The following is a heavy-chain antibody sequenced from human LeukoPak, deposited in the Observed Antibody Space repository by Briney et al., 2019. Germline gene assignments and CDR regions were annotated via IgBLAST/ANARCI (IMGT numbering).Heavy chain of an antibody. J-gene: IGHJ4*02. Sequence: SETLSLTCTVSGGSIAGYYWSWIRQPPGKGLEGIGYIFYSGNSNYNPSLKSRVIISVDTSKNQFSLKLSSVTAADTAVYFCARTGFGELPFDYWGQGTLVTVSS. V-gene: IGHV4-59*01. D-gene: IGHD3-10*01. CDR3: ARTGFGELPFDY. CDR1: GGSIAGYY. CDR2: IFYSGNS.